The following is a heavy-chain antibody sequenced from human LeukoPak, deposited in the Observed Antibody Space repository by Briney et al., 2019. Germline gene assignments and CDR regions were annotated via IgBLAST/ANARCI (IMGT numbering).Heavy chain of an antibody. V-gene: IGHV3-30-3*01. Sequence: PGGSLRLSCAASGFTFSSYAMHWVRQAPGKGLEWVAVISYDGSNKYYADSVKGRFTISRDNSKNTLYLQMNSLRAEDTAVYYCARGQLLTSAFPDYWGQGTLVTVSS. CDR3: ARGQLLTSAFPDY. CDR1: GFTFSSYA. D-gene: IGHD2-2*01. CDR2: ISYDGSNK. J-gene: IGHJ4*02.